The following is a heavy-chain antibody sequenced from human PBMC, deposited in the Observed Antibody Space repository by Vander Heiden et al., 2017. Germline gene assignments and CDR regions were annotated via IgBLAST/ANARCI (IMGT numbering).Heavy chain of an antibody. CDR1: GYTFTSYY. CDR2: IYPSGGGT. CDR3: ARAQVGDAFDI. Sequence: QVQLVQSGAEVKKPGASVKVSCKASGYTFTSYYIHWVRRAPGQGLEWMGVIYPSGGGTSYAQNLQGRVTMTRDTSTSTVNMELSSLRSEDTAMYYCARAQVGDAFDIWGQGTMVTVSS. V-gene: IGHV1-46*01. J-gene: IGHJ3*02.